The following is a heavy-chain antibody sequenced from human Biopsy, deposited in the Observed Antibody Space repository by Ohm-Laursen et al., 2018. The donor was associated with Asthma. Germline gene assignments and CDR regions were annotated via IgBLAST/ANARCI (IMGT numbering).Heavy chain of an antibody. CDR1: GGSMTPTSHY. CDR3: ARRITIFGVVQKDHGMDA. J-gene: IGHJ6*02. V-gene: IGHV4-39*01. CDR2: ISYGGKT. Sequence: SQTLSLTCAVSGGSMTPTSHYWDWIRQAPGKGLEWIGYISYGGKTSYNPSLKNRVTISRDTSKNQFSLRLTSMAAADTAVYFCARRITIFGVVQKDHGMDAWGQGTTVIVSS. D-gene: IGHD3-3*01.